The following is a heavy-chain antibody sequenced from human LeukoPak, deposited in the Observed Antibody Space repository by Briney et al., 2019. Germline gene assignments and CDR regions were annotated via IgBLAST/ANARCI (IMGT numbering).Heavy chain of an antibody. CDR1: GFTFSSYA. V-gene: IGHV3-30*04. CDR2: ISYDGSNK. CDR3: ARAGCSSTSCYVWGNWFDP. J-gene: IGHJ5*02. D-gene: IGHD2-2*01. Sequence: GGSLRLSCAASGFTFSSYAMHWVRQAPGKGLEWVAVISYDGSNKYYADSVKGRFTISRDNSKNTLYLQMNSLRAEDTAVYYCARAGCSSTSCYVWGNWFDPWGQGTLVTVSS.